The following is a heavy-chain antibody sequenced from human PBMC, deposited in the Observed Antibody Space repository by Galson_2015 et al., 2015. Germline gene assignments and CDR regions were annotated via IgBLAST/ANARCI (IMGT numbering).Heavy chain of an antibody. Sequence: SLRLACEASGFTFSDYYMSWIRQAPGKGLVWVSYIRSSSSYRNYADSVKGRFTISRDNARNSLYLQMNSLRAEDTAMYYCARDVTWSGYSHTFDYWGQGTLVTVSS. CDR3: ARDVTWSGYSHTFDY. V-gene: IGHV3-11*05. J-gene: IGHJ4*02. CDR1: GFTFSDYY. D-gene: IGHD3-3*01. CDR2: IRSSSSYR.